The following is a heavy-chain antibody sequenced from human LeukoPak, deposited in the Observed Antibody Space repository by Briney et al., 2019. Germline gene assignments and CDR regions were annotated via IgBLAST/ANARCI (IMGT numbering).Heavy chain of an antibody. CDR3: TRRVAVTISYGMDV. CDR1: GFTLSNYV. Sequence: GRSLRLSCAASGFTLSNYVMYWVRQAPGKGLEWVAVMWHDVSQEYYADSVKGRFTISRDNSKNTVYLQMNSLRADDTALYYCTRRVAVTISYGMDVWGQGTTVTVSS. D-gene: IGHD6-19*01. J-gene: IGHJ6*02. CDR2: MWHDVSQE. V-gene: IGHV3-33*01.